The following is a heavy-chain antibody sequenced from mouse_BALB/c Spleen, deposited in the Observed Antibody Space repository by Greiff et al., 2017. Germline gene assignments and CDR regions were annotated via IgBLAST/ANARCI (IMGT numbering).Heavy chain of an antibody. V-gene: IGHV5-17*02. CDR3: ASLLFDY. J-gene: IGHJ2*01. CDR1: GFTFSSFG. CDR2: ISSGSSTI. Sequence: EVKLEESGGGLVQPGGSRKLSCAASGFTFSSFGMHWVRQAPEKGLEWVAYISSGSSTIYYADTVKGRFTISRDNPKNTLFLQMTSLRSEDTAMYYCASLLFDYWGQGTTLTVSS.